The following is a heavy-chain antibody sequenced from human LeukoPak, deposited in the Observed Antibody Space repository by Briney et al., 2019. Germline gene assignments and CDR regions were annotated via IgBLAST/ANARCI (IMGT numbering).Heavy chain of an antibody. CDR3: AKPTSGTAPRPLDY. Sequence: GGSLRLSCAASGFTFSNAWMSWVRQAPGKGLEWVGRIKSKTDGGTTDYAAPVKGRFTISRDDSKNTLYLQMNSLRPEDAAVYYCAKPTSGTAPRPLDYWGRGTLVTVSS. D-gene: IGHD1-26*01. CDR1: GFTFSNAW. CDR2: IKSKTDGGTT. J-gene: IGHJ4*02. V-gene: IGHV3-15*01.